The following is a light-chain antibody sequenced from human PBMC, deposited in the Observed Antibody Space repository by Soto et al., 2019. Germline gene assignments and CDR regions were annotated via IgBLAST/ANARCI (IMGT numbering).Light chain of an antibody. CDR3: QQYGSSLLT. Sequence: EIVLTQSPGTLSLSPGERATLSCRASQSVSSSYLAWYQQKPGQAPRLLIYGASSRATGIPDRFSGSGSGTDFTLTISRLEPEDFAVYYCQQYGSSLLTFXPGTKVDIK. CDR1: QSVSSSY. V-gene: IGKV3-20*01. CDR2: GAS. J-gene: IGKJ3*01.